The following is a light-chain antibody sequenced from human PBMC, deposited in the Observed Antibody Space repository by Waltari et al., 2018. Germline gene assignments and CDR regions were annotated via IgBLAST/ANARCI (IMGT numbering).Light chain of an antibody. CDR1: SSNIGAGYD. V-gene: IGLV1-40*01. CDR2: DNS. J-gene: IGLJ2*01. CDR3: QSYDSSLSGSRV. Sequence: QSVLTQPPSVSGAPGQRVTISCTGSSSNIGAGYDVHWYQQLPGTAPKLLIYDNSNRPSGVPDRCSGSKSGTSASLAITGLQAEDEADYYCQSYDSSLSGSRVFGGGTKLTVL.